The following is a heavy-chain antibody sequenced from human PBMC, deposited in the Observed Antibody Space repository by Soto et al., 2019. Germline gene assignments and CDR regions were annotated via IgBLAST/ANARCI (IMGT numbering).Heavy chain of an antibody. J-gene: IGHJ4*02. CDR3: ATSACSGGSCIVPFDY. CDR1: GFTFSSYG. Sequence: GGSLRLSCAASGFTFSSYGMHWVRQAPGKGLEWVAVISYDGSNKYYADSVKGRFTISRDNAKNSLYLQMNSLRAEDTAVYYCATSACSGGSCIVPFDYWGQGTLVTVSS. D-gene: IGHD2-15*01. V-gene: IGHV3-30*03. CDR2: ISYDGSNK.